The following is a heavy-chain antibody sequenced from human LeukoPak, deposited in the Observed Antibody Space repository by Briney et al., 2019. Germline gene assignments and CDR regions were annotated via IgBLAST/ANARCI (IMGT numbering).Heavy chain of an antibody. CDR2: IYTSGST. Sequence: SETLSLTCTVSGGSISSYYWSWIRQPAGKGLEWIGRIYTSGSTNYNPSLKSRDTMSVDTSKNQFSLKLSSVTAADTAVYYCASESGWYSLSVFDYWGQGTLVTVSS. J-gene: IGHJ4*02. D-gene: IGHD6-19*01. V-gene: IGHV4-4*07. CDR1: GGSISSYY. CDR3: ASESGWYSLSVFDY.